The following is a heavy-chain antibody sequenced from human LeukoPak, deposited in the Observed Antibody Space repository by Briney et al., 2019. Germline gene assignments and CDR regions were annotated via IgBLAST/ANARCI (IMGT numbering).Heavy chain of an antibody. Sequence: AGGSLRLSCAASGFTFSNAWMSWVRQAPGKGLEWVGRIKSKTDGGTTDYAAPVKGRFTISRDDSKNTLYLQMNSLKTEDTAVYYCTTDVASCCYTGGYWGQGTLVTVSS. V-gene: IGHV3-15*01. D-gene: IGHD2-2*02. CDR2: IKSKTDGGTT. CDR1: GFTFSNAW. CDR3: TTDVASCCYTGGY. J-gene: IGHJ4*02.